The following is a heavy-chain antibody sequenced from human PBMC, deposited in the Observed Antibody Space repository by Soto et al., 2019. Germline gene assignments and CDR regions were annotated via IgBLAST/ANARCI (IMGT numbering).Heavy chain of an antibody. CDR2: INPNSGDT. CDR1: GYTFTGYY. CDR3: AKGGAIVAAGTRVYLYNAMDV. V-gene: IGHV1-2*02. Sequence: ASVKVSCKASGYTFTGYYVHWVRQAPGQGLEWMGWINPNSGDTYLAQRFQGRVAMNRDTSIGTAYMEMRGLTSDDTAEYYCAKGGAIVAAGTRVYLYNAMDVWGQGTTVTVSS. J-gene: IGHJ6*02. D-gene: IGHD1-26*01.